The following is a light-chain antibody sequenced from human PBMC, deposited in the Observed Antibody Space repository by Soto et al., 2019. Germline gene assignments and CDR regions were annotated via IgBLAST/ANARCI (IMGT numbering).Light chain of an antibody. Sequence: EILMTQSPVTLSVSPGERATLSCRASQSVSSNLAWYQQKPGQAPSLLIYGAFTRATGIPARFSGTGSGTEFTLTISSLQYEDFALYYCQQYNDWPLKFGQGTKVDIK. CDR3: QQYNDWPLK. V-gene: IGKV3-15*01. J-gene: IGKJ1*01. CDR1: QSVSSN. CDR2: GAF.